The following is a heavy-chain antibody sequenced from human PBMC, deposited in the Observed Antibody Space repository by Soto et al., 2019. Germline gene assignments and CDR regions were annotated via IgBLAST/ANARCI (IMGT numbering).Heavy chain of an antibody. Sequence: EVQLVDSGGGLVQPGGSLRLSCAASGFIFSNYVMSWVRQAPGKGLEWVSSISDSGDTSYYADSVKGRFTISRDNSKNTLYLQMNSLRAEDTAIYYCAKRPRALLTFVYWGQGTLVTVSS. CDR2: ISDSGDTS. V-gene: IGHV3-23*04. CDR3: AKRPRALLTFVY. J-gene: IGHJ4*02. D-gene: IGHD1-26*01. CDR1: GFIFSNYV.